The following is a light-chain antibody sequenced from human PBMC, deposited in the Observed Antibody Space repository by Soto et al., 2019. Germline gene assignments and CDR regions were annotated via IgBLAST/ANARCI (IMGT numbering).Light chain of an antibody. J-gene: IGKJ1*01. CDR3: QQYGSSGT. Sequence: EIVMTQFPATLSVSPGERATLSCKASQSVSSNLAWYQQKPGQAPRLLIYGASTRATGIPARFSGSGSGTDFTLTISSLEPEDFAVYSCQQYGSSGTFGQGTKVDIK. CDR2: GAS. V-gene: IGKV3-15*01. CDR1: QSVSSN.